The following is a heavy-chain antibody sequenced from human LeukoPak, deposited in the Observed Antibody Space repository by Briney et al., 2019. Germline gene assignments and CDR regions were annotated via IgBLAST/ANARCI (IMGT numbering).Heavy chain of an antibody. D-gene: IGHD6-6*01. CDR1: GYTFTGYY. Sequence: ASVKVSCKASGYTFTGYYMHWVRQAPGQGLEWMGWINPNSGGTNYAQKFQGRVTMTRDTSICTAYMELSRLRSDDTAVYYCARSTGTFEYSSSSGNYYYYYYMDVWGKGTTVTVSS. CDR3: ARSTGTFEYSSSSGNYYYYYYMDV. J-gene: IGHJ6*03. V-gene: IGHV1-2*02. CDR2: INPNSGGT.